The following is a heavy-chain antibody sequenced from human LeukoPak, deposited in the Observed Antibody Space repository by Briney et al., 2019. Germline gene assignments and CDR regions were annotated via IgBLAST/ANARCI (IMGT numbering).Heavy chain of an antibody. J-gene: IGHJ5*02. D-gene: IGHD3-10*01. CDR1: GGTFSSYA. Sequence: SVKVSCKASGGTFSSYAISWVRQAPGQGLEWMGGIIPIFGTANYAQKFQGRVTITADESTSTAYMELSSLRSEDTAVYYCARAPNYYGSGSPRFDPWGQGTLVTVSS. V-gene: IGHV1-69*13. CDR2: IIPIFGTA. CDR3: ARAPNYYGSGSPRFDP.